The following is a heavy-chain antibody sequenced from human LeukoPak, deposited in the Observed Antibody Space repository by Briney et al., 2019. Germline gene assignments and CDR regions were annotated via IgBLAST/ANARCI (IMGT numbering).Heavy chain of an antibody. CDR1: GFTFSSYA. V-gene: IGHV3-23*01. CDR3: ARAAVRDANDY. J-gene: IGHJ4*02. Sequence: GRSLRLSCAVSGFTFSSYAMSWVRQAPGKGLEWVSSISGSGGSTYYADSVKGRFTISRDNSKNTLYLQMNSLRAEDTAVYYCARAAVRDANDYWGQGTLVTVSS. CDR2: ISGSGGST. D-gene: IGHD2-15*01.